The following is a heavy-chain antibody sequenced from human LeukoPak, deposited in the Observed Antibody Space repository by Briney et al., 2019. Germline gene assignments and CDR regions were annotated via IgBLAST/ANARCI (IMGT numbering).Heavy chain of an antibody. J-gene: IGHJ4*02. V-gene: IGHV3-30*04. CDR2: ISYDGSNK. CDR3: ARDYSGWYYFDY. CDR1: GFTFSSYA. Sequence: PGGSLGLSCAASGFTFSSYAMHWVRQAPGKGLEWVAVISYDGSNKYYADSVKGRFTISRDNSKNTLYLQMNSLRAEDTAVYYCARDYSGWYYFDYWGQGTLVTVSS. D-gene: IGHD6-19*01.